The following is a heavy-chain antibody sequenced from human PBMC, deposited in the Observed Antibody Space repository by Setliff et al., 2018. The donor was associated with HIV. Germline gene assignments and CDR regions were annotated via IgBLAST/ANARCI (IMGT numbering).Heavy chain of an antibody. CDR2: ISAYSGDT. CDR1: GYPFSGYG. D-gene: IGHD3-10*01. V-gene: IGHV1-18*01. J-gene: IGHJ5*02. Sequence: ASVKVSCKASGYPFSGYGISWVRQAPGQGLEWMGWISAYSGDTNYAQKFQGRVTMTEDTSTDTAYMELSSLRSEDTAVYYCATGKLSGSGSPIYNWFDPWGQGTLVTVSS. CDR3: ATGKLSGSGSPIYNWFDP.